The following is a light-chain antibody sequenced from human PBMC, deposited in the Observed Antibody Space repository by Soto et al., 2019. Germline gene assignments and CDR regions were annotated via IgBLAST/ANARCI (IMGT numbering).Light chain of an antibody. CDR2: AVS. Sequence: QSVLTQPASVSGSPGQSITISCTGTSSDVGGYNYVSWYQQHPGKAPKTMIYAVSTRPSGVSYRFSGSKSGNTASLTISGLQAEDEADYYCTSYTSSNTLVFGTGTKVTVL. J-gene: IGLJ1*01. CDR3: TSYTSSNTLV. CDR1: SSDVGGYNY. V-gene: IGLV2-14*01.